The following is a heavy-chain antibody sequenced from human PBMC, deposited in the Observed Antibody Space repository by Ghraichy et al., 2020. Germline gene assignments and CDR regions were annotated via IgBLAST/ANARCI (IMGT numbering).Heavy chain of an antibody. J-gene: IGHJ6*02. CDR3: AREGTSVSDYGMDV. Sequence: GESLNISCSASGFSFTSYSMNWVRQAPGKGLEWVSYISSSSMTLHYADSVKGRFTISRDNVKRSVYLQMNSLRDEDTAVYFCAREGTSVSDYGMDVWGQGTTVTVSS. D-gene: IGHD5/OR15-5a*01. CDR2: ISSSSMTL. CDR1: GFSFTSYS. V-gene: IGHV3-48*02.